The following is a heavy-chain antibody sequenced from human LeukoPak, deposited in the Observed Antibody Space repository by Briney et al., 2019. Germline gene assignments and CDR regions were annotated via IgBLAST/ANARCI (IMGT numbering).Heavy chain of an antibody. CDR3: AKVHSSSWYDWFNP. J-gene: IGHJ5*02. CDR1: GFTFSSDS. Sequence: GGSLRLSCTASGFTFSSDSMSWVRQAPGKGLEWVSLITGSGDRTFYADSVKGRFTISRDNSENTLYLQMNSLRAEDTAVYYCAKVHSSSWYDWFNPWGQGTLVTVSS. V-gene: IGHV3-23*01. D-gene: IGHD6-13*01. CDR2: ITGSGDRT.